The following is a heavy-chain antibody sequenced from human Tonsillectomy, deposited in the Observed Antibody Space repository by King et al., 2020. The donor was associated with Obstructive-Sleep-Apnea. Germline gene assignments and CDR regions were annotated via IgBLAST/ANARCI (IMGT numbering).Heavy chain of an antibody. D-gene: IGHD2-21*02. J-gene: IGHJ1*01. CDR2: TSAYSGNT. CDR3: ASGLAYCGGDCYLL. V-gene: IGHV1-18*01. CDR1: GYTFTNYG. Sequence: QLVQSGAEVKKPGASVKVSCKASGYTFTNYGISWVRQAPGQGLECMGCTSAYSGNTNYTEKFQGRVTMTTETSTTTAYMGLRSLRSDDTAVFYCASGLAYCGGDCYLLWGQGTLVTVSS.